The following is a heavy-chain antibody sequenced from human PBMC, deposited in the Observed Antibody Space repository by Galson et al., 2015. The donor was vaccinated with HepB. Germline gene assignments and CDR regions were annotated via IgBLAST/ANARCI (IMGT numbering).Heavy chain of an antibody. CDR2: IKLDGSEK. CDR1: GITFKNFW. V-gene: IGHV3-7*01. J-gene: IGHJ3*02. D-gene: IGHD2-21*01. CDR3: VAISWNAFDI. Sequence: SLRLSCAGSGITFKNFWMSWVRQAPGKGLEWVANIKLDGSEKDYIDSVRGRVTISRDNAKNSVYLQMNSLRAEDTALYRCVAISWNAFDIWGQGAMVTVSS.